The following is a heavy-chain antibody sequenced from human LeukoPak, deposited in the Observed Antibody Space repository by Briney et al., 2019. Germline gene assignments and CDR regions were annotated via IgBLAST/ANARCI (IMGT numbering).Heavy chain of an antibody. V-gene: IGHV4-59*01. CDR2: IYYSGST. Sequence: KPSETLSLTCTVSGGSISSYYWSWIRQPPGKGLEWIGYIYYSGSTNYNPSLKSRVTISVDTSKNQFSLKLSSVTAADTAVYYCAREARERQLPVGWFDPWGQGTLVTVSS. CDR1: GGSISSYY. J-gene: IGHJ5*02. D-gene: IGHD6-6*01. CDR3: AREARERQLPVGWFDP.